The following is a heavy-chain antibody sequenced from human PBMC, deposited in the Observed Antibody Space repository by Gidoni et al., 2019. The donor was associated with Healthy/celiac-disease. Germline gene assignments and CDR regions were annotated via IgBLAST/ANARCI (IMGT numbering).Heavy chain of an antibody. CDR2: ISAYNGNT. V-gene: IGHV1-18*04. CDR1: YG. J-gene: IGHJ4*02. D-gene: IGHD1-26*01. Sequence: YGISWVRQAPGQGLEWMGWISAYNGNTNYAQKLQGRVTMTTDTSTSTAYMELRSLRSDDTAVYYCARKVGATYFDYWGQGTLVTVSS. CDR3: ARKVGATYFDY.